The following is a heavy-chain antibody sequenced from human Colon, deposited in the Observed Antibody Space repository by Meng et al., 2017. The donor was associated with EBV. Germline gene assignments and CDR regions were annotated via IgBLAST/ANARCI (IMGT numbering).Heavy chain of an antibody. J-gene: IGHJ5*02. Sequence: HVLLQESGAGAVNSSGTLSLICAVSGISISTFYWWSWIRHSPGEGLEWIGAIYHNGQTNYNPSLKSRVSMSVDESKNEFSLNLKSVTAADTAVYYCARDGGVTHIPWGQGVLVTVSS. V-gene: IGHV4-4*02. CDR1: GISISTFYW. CDR3: ARDGGVTHIP. CDR2: IYHNGQT. D-gene: IGHD2-8*02.